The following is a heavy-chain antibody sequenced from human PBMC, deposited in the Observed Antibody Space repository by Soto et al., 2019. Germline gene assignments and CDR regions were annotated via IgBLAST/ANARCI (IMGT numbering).Heavy chain of an antibody. Sequence: SQTLSLNCSVSGSSISSGYYSWSWIRQPPGKGLEWIGYIYHSGSTYYNPSLTSRVTISVDRSKNQFSLKLNSVTAADAAVYYCASGGPHTVTTSGADYWGQGTLVTVSS. D-gene: IGHD4-17*01. J-gene: IGHJ4*02. CDR3: ASGGPHTVTTSGADY. CDR2: IYHSGST. CDR1: GSSISSGYYS. V-gene: IGHV4-30-2*01.